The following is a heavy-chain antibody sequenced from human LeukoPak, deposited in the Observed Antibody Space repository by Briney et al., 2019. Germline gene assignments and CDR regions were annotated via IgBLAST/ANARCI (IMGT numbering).Heavy chain of an antibody. CDR3: ARGYYYDSSGYYREYFQH. CDR1: GGTFSSYA. CDR2: IIPIFGTV. J-gene: IGHJ1*01. D-gene: IGHD3-22*01. Sequence: ASVKVSCKASGGTFSSYAISWVRQAPGQGLEWMGGIIPIFGTVNYAQKFQGRVTITADESTSTAYMELSSLRSEDTAVYYCARGYYYDSSGYYREYFQHWGQGTLVTVSS. V-gene: IGHV1-69*13.